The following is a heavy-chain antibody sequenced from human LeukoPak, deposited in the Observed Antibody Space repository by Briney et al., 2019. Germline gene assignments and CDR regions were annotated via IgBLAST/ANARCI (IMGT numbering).Heavy chain of an antibody. V-gene: IGHV3-30*03. Sequence: PGRSLRLSCAASGFTFSSYGIHWVRQAPGKGLEWVAATSYDGSNKHYADSVKGRFIISRDNSKNTVYLQMNSLRDEDTAVYYCARESPLATNFDYWGQGTLVTVSS. CDR2: TSYDGSNK. CDR3: ARESPLATNFDY. CDR1: GFTFSSYG. J-gene: IGHJ4*02.